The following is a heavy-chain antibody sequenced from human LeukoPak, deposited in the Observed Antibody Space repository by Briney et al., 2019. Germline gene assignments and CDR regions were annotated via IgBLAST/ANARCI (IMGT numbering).Heavy chain of an antibody. J-gene: IGHJ4*02. CDR1: GYTFTSYD. V-gene: IGHV1-8*03. CDR3: ARANYYGSGSLDY. Sequence: ASVKVSCKASGYTFTSYDINWARQATGQGLEWMGWMNPNSGNTGYAQKFQGRVTITRNTSISTAYMELSSLRSEDTAVYYCARANYYGSGSLDYWGQGTLVTVSS. CDR2: MNPNSGNT. D-gene: IGHD3-10*01.